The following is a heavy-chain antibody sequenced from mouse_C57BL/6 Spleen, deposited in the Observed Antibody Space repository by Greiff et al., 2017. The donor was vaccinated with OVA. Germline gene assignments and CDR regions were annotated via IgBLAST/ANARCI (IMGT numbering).Heavy chain of an antibody. J-gene: IGHJ2*01. CDR2: IDPETGGT. CDR1: GYTFTDYE. Sequence: QVQLKESGAELVRPGASVTLSCKASGYTFTDYEMHWVKQTPVHGLEWIGAIDPETGGTAYNQKFKGKAILTADKSSSTAYMELRSLTSEDSAVYYCTRKKLANYFDYWGQGTTLTVSS. D-gene: IGHD1-3*01. CDR3: TRKKLANYFDY. V-gene: IGHV1-15*01.